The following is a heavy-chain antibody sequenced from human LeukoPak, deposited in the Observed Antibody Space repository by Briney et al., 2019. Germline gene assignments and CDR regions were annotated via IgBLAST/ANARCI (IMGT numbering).Heavy chain of an antibody. CDR1: GFIFKNYA. J-gene: IGHJ4*02. D-gene: IGHD6-6*01. CDR3: AKDTYSSSPYYFDY. V-gene: IGHV3-23*01. CDR2: ISSGGST. Sequence: GGSLRLSCAASGFIFKNYAMSWVRQAPGKGLKWVSGISSGGSTYYADSVKGRFTISRDNSKNTLFLQMNSLRAEDTAVYYCAKDTYSSSPYYFDYWGQGTLVTVSS.